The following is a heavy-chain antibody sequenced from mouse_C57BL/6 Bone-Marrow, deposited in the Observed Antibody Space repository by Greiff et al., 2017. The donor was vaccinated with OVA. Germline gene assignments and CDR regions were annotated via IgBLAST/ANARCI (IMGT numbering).Heavy chain of an antibody. CDR1: GYTFTSYW. Sequence: QVQLQQPGTELVKPGASVKLSCKASGYTFTSYWMHWVKQRPGQGLEWIGEIYPRSGNTYYNEKFKGKATLTADKSSSTAYMELRSLTSEDSAVYFCARNYYGSSLDYWGQGTTLTVSS. V-gene: IGHV1-53*01. CDR2: IYPRSGNT. J-gene: IGHJ2*01. D-gene: IGHD1-1*01. CDR3: ARNYYGSSLDY.